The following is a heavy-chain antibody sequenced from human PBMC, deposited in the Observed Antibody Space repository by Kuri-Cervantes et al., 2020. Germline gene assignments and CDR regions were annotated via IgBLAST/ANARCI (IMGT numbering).Heavy chain of an antibody. CDR1: GGTFSSYA. J-gene: IGHJ6*03. D-gene: IGHD6-19*01. V-gene: IGHV1-3*01. CDR3: ARRKEQWLVLYYYYYFMDV. CDR2: INAGNGNT. Sequence: ASVKVSCKASGGTFSSYAISWVRQAPGQRLEWMGWINAGNGNTKYSQKFQGRVTITRDTSASTAYMELSSLRSEDTAVYYCARRKEQWLVLYYYYYFMDVWGKGTTVTVSS.